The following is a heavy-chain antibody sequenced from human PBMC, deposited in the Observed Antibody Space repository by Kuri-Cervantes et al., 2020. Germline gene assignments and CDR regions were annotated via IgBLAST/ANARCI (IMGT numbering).Heavy chain of an antibody. CDR3: ARVESPFLDYYYYMDV. Sequence: ASVKVSCKASGYNFISYYMHWVRQAPGQGLEWLGIINPTGGSTDYAQKFQGRVTLTRDTSTSTVYMELSSLRAEDTAVYYCARVESPFLDYYYYMDVWGKGTTVTVSS. J-gene: IGHJ6*03. V-gene: IGHV1-46*01. CDR1: GYNFISYY. CDR2: INPTGGST. D-gene: IGHD3-3*01.